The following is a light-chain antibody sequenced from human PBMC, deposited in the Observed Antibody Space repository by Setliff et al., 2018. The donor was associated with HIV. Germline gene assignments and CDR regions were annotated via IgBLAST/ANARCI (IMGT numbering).Light chain of an antibody. CDR3: SSFTSSTTYV. Sequence: QSALTQPASVSGSPGQSITISCTGTSSDVGGYNFVCWYQQHPGKAPKLMIYDVNERPSGVSNRFSGSKSGNTASLTISGLQAADEADYYCSSFTSSTTYVFGTGTKVTVL. CDR2: DVN. CDR1: SSDVGGYNF. V-gene: IGLV2-14*03. J-gene: IGLJ1*01.